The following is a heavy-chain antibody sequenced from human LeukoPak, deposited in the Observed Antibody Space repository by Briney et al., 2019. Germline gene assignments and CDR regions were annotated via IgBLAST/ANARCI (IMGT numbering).Heavy chain of an antibody. V-gene: IGHV4-34*01. D-gene: IGHD6-19*01. CDR2: INQSGST. Sequence: SDTLSLTCAVYGGSFSGYYWSWIRQPPGKGLEWIGEINQSGSTNYNPSLKSRVTISVDTSKNQFSLKLSSVTAADTAVYYCARGLGLNSSDWPTFYYFDHWGQGTLVTVSS. J-gene: IGHJ4*02. CDR3: ARGLGLNSSDWPTFYYFDH. CDR1: GGSFSGYY.